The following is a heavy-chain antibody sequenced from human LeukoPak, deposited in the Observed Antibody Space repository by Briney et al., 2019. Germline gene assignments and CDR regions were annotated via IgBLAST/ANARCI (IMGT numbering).Heavy chain of an antibody. CDR1: GASVGDYY. D-gene: IGHD2/OR15-2a*01. CDR2: IYTSGNT. CDR3: AVDNRDF. V-gene: IGHV4-4*07. Sequence: SETLSLTCTVSGASVGDYYWSWIRQAAGKGLEWLGRIYTSGNTIYNPSLQSRVTISVDVSKNQFSLRLISMTAADTGTYYCAVDNRDFWGQGTLVTVSS. J-gene: IGHJ4*02.